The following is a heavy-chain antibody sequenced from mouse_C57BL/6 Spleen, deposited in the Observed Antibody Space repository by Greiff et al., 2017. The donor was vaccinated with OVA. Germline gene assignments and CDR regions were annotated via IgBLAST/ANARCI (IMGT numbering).Heavy chain of an antibody. J-gene: IGHJ2*01. D-gene: IGHD2-1*01. CDR3: AKAIYYGNGYYFDY. Sequence: VKLQESGPGLVQPSQSLSITCTVSGFSLTSYGVHWVRPSPGKGLEWLGVIWRGGSTDYNAAFMSRLSITKDNSKSQVFFKMNSLQADDTAIYYCAKAIYYGNGYYFDYWGQGTTLTVSS. CDR2: IWRGGST. CDR1: GFSLTSYG. V-gene: IGHV2-5*01.